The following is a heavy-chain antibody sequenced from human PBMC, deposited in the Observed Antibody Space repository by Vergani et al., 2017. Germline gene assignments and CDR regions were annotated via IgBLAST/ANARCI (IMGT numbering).Heavy chain of an antibody. V-gene: IGHV2-5*01. Sequence: QITLRESGPTLVKPTLTLTLTCTFSGFSLTTGGEGVGWIRQPPGRALEWLAFVYRNDDERYSPSLKSRVTITKDTSKNEVILTMATMDPVDTATYYCVHRLGYFDWDGAFDVWGPGTMVTVSS. CDR2: VYRNDDE. CDR3: VHRLGYFDWDGAFDV. J-gene: IGHJ3*01. CDR1: GFSLTTGGEG. D-gene: IGHD3-9*01.